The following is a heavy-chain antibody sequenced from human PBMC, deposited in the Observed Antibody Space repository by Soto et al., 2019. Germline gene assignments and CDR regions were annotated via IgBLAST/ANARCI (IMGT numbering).Heavy chain of an antibody. CDR1: GFTFSSYG. CDR2: ISYDGSNK. Sequence: PGGSLRLSCAASGFTFSSYGMHWVRQAPGKVLEWVAVISYDGSNKYYADSVKGRFTISRDNSKNTLYLQMNSLRAEDTAVYYCAKDRLGYCSGGSCHADMDVWGQGTTVTVSS. D-gene: IGHD2-15*01. V-gene: IGHV3-30*18. J-gene: IGHJ6*02. CDR3: AKDRLGYCSGGSCHADMDV.